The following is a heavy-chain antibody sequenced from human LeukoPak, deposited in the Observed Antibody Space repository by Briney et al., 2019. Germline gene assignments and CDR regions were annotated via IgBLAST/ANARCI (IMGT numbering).Heavy chain of an antibody. Sequence: PGGSLRLSCAASGFAFSSYWMTWVRQAPGKGLESVANIRQDGGDIYYVDSVKGRFTISRDNAKNSLYLQMDSLRPEDTAVYYCVRDSFTGTWHEEGRDYWGQGTLVTVSS. CDR3: VRDSFTGTWHEEGRDY. CDR1: GFAFSSYW. D-gene: IGHD1-14*01. V-gene: IGHV3-7*01. CDR2: IRQDGGDI. J-gene: IGHJ4*02.